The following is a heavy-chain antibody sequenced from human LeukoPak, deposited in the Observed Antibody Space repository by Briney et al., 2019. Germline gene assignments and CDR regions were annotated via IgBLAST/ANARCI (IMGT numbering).Heavy chain of an antibody. CDR3: ASGVEMATTMYYFDF. CDR1: GGSISSYY. D-gene: IGHD5-24*01. Sequence: SETLSLTCTVSGGSISSYYWSWIRQPPGKGLEWIGYIYYSGSTNYNPSLKSRVTISVDTSKNQFSLKLSSVTAADTAVYFCASGVEMATTMYYFDFWGQGTLVTVSS. J-gene: IGHJ4*02. CDR2: IYYSGST. V-gene: IGHV4-59*08.